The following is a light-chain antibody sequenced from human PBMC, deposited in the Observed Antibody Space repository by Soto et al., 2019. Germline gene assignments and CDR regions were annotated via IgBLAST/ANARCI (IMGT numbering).Light chain of an antibody. J-gene: IGLJ2*01. CDR3: AAWDDRLNGVV. CDR1: SSNIRSNT. CDR2: RNN. V-gene: IGLV1-44*01. Sequence: QSVLTQPPAASGTPGQRVSISCSGSSSNIRSNTVNWYQQLPGTAPKLLIYRNNQRPSGVPDRFSGSKSGASASLAISGLQSDDEADYYCAAWDDRLNGVVFGGGTKLTVL.